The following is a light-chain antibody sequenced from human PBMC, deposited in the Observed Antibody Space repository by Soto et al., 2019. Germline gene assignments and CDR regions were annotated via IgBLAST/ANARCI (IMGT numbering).Light chain of an antibody. CDR3: QHYGSSPPDT. Sequence: EIVLTQSPGTLSLSPGEGATLSCRASQSVSTKYVAWYRQKPGQAPSLLIYGTSNRAAGVPDRFSATGSWTDFSLTISRLQPEDFAVYYCQHYGSSPPDTFGQGTKLEIK. CDR2: GTS. J-gene: IGKJ2*01. V-gene: IGKV3-20*01. CDR1: QSVSTKY.